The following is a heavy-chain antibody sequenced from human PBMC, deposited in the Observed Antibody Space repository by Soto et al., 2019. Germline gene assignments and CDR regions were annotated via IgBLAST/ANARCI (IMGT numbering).Heavy chain of an antibody. Sequence: QVQLVESGGGVVQPGRSLRLSCAASGFTFSSYGMHWVRQAPGKGLEWVAVIWYGGSNKYYADSVKGRFTISRDNSKNTLYLRMNSLRAEDTAVYYCARALGVYCGGDCALDYWGQGTLVTVSS. CDR2: IWYGGSNK. V-gene: IGHV3-33*01. J-gene: IGHJ4*02. CDR3: ARALGVYCGGDCALDY. CDR1: GFTFSSYG. D-gene: IGHD2-21*02.